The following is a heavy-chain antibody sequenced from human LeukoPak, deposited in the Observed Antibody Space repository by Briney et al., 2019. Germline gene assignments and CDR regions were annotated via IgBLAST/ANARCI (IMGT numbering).Heavy chain of an antibody. CDR2: INAGNGNT. CDR1: GYTFTSYG. D-gene: IGHD3-9*01. CDR3: ARDLILLRYFREYGMDV. J-gene: IGHJ6*02. Sequence: VASVKVSCKASGYTFTSYGISWVRQAPGQGLEWMGWINAGNGNTKYSQKFQGRVTITRDTSASTAYMELSSLRSEDTAVYYCARDLILLRYFREYGMDVWGQGTTVTVSS. V-gene: IGHV1-3*01.